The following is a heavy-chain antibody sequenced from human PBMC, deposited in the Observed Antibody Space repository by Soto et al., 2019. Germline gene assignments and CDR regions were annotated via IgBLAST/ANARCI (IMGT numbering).Heavy chain of an antibody. D-gene: IGHD5-18*01. CDR1: GGSFSGYY. CDR3: SRGPGRRSYGARGFDY. J-gene: IGHJ4*02. Sequence: QVQLQQWGAGLLKPSETLSLTCAVYGGSFSGYYWSWIRQPPGKGLEWIGEINHSGSTNYNPSLKSPVTISVDTSKDQFSLKMSSVTAADTDVYYCSRGPGRRSYGARGFDYWGQGTLVTVSS. V-gene: IGHV4-34*01. CDR2: INHSGST.